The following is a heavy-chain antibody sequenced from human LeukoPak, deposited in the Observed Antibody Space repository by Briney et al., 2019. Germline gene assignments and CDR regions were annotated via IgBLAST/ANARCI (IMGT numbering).Heavy chain of an antibody. J-gene: IGHJ3*02. CDR1: GYSFSTYA. D-gene: IGHD2/OR15-2a*01. Sequence: ASVKVSCKASGYSFSTYAVHWVRQAPGQRREWMGWIAADDNTKYSQDLQGRFTITRDTSASTAYMELSSLRSDDMAVYYCVRDNREGAFDIWGQGTMVTVSP. CDR3: VRDNREGAFDI. V-gene: IGHV1-3*03. CDR2: IAADDNT.